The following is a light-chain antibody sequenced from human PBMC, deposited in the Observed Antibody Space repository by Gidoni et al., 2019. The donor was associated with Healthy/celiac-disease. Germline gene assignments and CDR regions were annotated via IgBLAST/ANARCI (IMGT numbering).Light chain of an antibody. V-gene: IGKV4-1*01. J-gene: IGKJ2*01. CDR2: WAS. CDR3: QQYYSTLS. CDR1: QSVLYSSNNKNY. Sequence: DIVMTQSPDSLAVSLAERATINCKSSQSVLYSSNNKNYLAWYQQKPGQPPKLLIYWASTREYGVPDRFSGSGSGTDFTLTISSLQAEDVAVYYCQQYYSTLSFGQGTKLEIK.